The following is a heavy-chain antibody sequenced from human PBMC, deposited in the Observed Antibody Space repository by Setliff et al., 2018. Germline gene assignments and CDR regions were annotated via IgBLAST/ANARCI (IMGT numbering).Heavy chain of an antibody. D-gene: IGHD3-16*01. V-gene: IGHV4-61*09. CDR3: ARGGVLGTGDFDY. J-gene: IGHJ4*02. CDR2: IYTSWST. Sequence: SETLSLTCTVSGGSIRNTYYYWXWIRQPAGKGLEWIGHIYTSWSTNYNPSLKSRVTISVDTSKNQVSLKMNFVTAADTAVYYCARGGVLGTGDFDYWGQGTLVTVSS. CDR1: GGSIRNTYYY.